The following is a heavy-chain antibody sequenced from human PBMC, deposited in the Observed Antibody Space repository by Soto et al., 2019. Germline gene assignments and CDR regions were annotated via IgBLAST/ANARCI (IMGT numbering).Heavy chain of an antibody. D-gene: IGHD3-3*01. CDR2: IYYSGST. Sequence: TLSLACTVSGDSINSRDYYWSWIRQPPGKGLEWIGYIYYSGSTYYNPSLKSRVSISVSVDTSKNQLSLRLSSVTAADTAVYYCARDRRFFLSRGGYYFYAMDVWGQGTTVTVSS. CDR3: ARDRRFFLSRGGYYFYAMDV. V-gene: IGHV4-31*03. CDR1: GDSINSRDYY. J-gene: IGHJ6*02.